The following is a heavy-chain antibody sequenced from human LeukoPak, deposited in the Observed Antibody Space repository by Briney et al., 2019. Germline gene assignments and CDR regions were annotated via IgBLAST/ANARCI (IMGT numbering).Heavy chain of an antibody. CDR3: VRRNWNDWFDP. CDR2: IYYSGST. CDR1: GGSISSYY. Sequence: SENLSPTCTVSGGSISSYYWSWIRQPPGKGLEWIGYIYYSGSTNYNPSLKSRVTISVDTSRNQFSLKLSSVTAADTAVYYCVRRNWNDWFDPWGQGTLVTVSS. V-gene: IGHV4-59*08. J-gene: IGHJ5*02. D-gene: IGHD1-1*01.